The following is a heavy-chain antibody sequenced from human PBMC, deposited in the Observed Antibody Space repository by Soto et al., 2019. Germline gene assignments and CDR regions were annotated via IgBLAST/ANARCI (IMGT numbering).Heavy chain of an antibody. D-gene: IGHD6-13*01. CDR1: GFTVSNNY. CDR3: ARAEWGSSYTQYYYALDV. V-gene: IGHV3-53*03. CDR2: IYSGGST. J-gene: IGHJ6*02. Sequence: ASLRLSCAASGFTVSNNYISWVRQPPGKGLEWVSLIYSGGSTYYADSVKGRFTLSRDNSKNTVYLQMNSLRAEDTAVYYCARAEWGSSYTQYYYALDVWGQGTTVTVSS.